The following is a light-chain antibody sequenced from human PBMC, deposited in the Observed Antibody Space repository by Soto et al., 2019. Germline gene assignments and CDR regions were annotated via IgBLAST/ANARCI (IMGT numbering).Light chain of an antibody. Sequence: QSVLTQPPSASGTPGQRVTISCSGSSSNIGSNTVNWYQQLPGTAPKLLIYSNNQRPSGVPDRFSGSKSGNSASLAISGLQSVDEADYYCAAWDDSLNAVVFGGGTKLTVL. CDR3: AAWDDSLNAVV. J-gene: IGLJ2*01. CDR1: SSNIGSNT. CDR2: SNN. V-gene: IGLV1-44*01.